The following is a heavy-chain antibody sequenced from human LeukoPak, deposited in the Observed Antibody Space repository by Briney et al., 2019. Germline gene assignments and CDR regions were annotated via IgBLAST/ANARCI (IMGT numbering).Heavy chain of an antibody. CDR3: ARDLQGDAFDN. V-gene: IGHV3-53*01. J-gene: IGHJ3*02. CDR1: GFTVSSNY. Sequence: GGSLRLSCAASGFTVSSNYMSWVRQAPGKGLEWVSVIYSGGSTYYADSVKGRFTISRDNSKNTLYLQMNSLRAEDTAVYYCARDLQGDAFDNWGQGTMVTVSS. CDR2: IYSGGST.